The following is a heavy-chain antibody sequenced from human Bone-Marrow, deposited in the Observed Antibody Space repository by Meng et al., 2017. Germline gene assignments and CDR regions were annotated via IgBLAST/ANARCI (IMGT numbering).Heavy chain of an antibody. CDR3: ARRPEWLGYFDY. J-gene: IGHJ4*02. V-gene: IGHV4-59*01. CDR1: GGSISSYY. D-gene: IGHD3-3*01. CDR2: IYYSGST. Sequence: QVQLQESGSGLVKPSETLSLTCTVSGGSISSYYWSWIRQPPGKGLEWIGYIYYSGSTNYNPSLKSRVTISVDTSKNQFSLKLSSVTAADTAVYYCARRPEWLGYFDYWGQGTLVTVSS.